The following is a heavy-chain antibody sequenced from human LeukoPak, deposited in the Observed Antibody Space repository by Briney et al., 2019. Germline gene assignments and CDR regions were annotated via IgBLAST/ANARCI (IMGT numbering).Heavy chain of an antibody. CDR1: GFTFSSYA. D-gene: IGHD3-10*01. V-gene: IGHV3-23*01. J-gene: IGHJ3*01. CDR2: ISGSGGRT. Sequence: QAGGSLRLSCAASGFTFSSYAMSWVRQAPGKGLEWVSGISGSGGRTNYADSVKGRFTISRDNSKNTLYLQMNSLRAEDTAVYYCAKRVPSRGSNVWGQGTMVTVSS. CDR3: AKRVPSRGSNV.